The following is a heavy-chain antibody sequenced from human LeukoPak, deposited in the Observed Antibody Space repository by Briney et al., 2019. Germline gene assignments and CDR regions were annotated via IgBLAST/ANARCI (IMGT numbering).Heavy chain of an antibody. V-gene: IGHV4-4*07. CDR1: GGSISGDY. J-gene: IGHJ4*02. CDR3: AREGGRYCSGGSCHFDY. D-gene: IGHD2-15*01. Sequence: PSETLSLICTVSGGSISGDYWSWIRQAAGKGLEWLGRIYVSGSTNYNPSLKSRVTMSVDTSKNQFSLRLSSVTAADTAVYYCAREGGRYCSGGSCHFDYWGQGILVTVSS. CDR2: IYVSGST.